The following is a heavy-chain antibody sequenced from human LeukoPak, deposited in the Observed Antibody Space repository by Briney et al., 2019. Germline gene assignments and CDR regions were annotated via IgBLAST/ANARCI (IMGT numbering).Heavy chain of an antibody. CDR2: INTYNGNR. J-gene: IGHJ6*02. CDR3: ARDRGIGWGGMIEDYYYGMDV. CDR1: GYTFTSYG. Sequence: ASVKVSCKASGYTFTSYGISWVRQAPGQGLEWMGWINTYNGNRKYAQNLQGRVTMTTDTSTSTAYMELRSLRSDDTAVYYCARDRGIGWGGMIEDYYYGMDVWGQGTTVTVSS. D-gene: IGHD3-16*02. V-gene: IGHV1-18*01.